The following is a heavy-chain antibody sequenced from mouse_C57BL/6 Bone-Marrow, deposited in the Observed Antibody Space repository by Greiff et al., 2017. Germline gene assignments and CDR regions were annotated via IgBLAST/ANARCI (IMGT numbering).Heavy chain of an antibody. V-gene: IGHV14-1*01. CDR1: GFNITDYY. CDR2: IDPEDGDT. J-gene: IGHJ1*03. CDR3: TPGGSYPPWYFDV. D-gene: IGHD6-1*01. Sequence: VQLQQSGAELVRPGASVKLSCTASGFNITDYYMHWVKQRPEQGLEWIGRIDPEDGDTEYAPKFQGKATLTADTSSNTAYLQLSSLTSEDTAVYYCTPGGSYPPWYFDVWGTGTTVTVSS.